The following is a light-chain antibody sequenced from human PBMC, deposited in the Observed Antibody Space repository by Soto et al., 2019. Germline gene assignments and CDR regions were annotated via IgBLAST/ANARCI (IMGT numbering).Light chain of an antibody. Sequence: QSVPTQPASVSGSPGQSITISCTGTSSDVGGYNYVSWYQQHPGKAPKLMIYEVSNRPSGVSNRFSGSKSGNTASLTISGLQAEDEADYYCSSYTSSSTHGVFGGGTKLTVL. CDR1: SSDVGGYNY. J-gene: IGLJ3*02. V-gene: IGLV2-14*01. CDR2: EVS. CDR3: SSYTSSSTHGV.